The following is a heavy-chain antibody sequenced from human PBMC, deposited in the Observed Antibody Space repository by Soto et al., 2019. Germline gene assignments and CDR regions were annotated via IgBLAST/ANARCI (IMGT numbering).Heavy chain of an antibody. Sequence: QVQLVQSGAEVKKPGSSVKVSCKASGGTFSSYAISWVRQAPGQGLEWMGGIIPIFGTANYAQKFQGRVTITADESTSTDYMELSSLRSEDTAVYYCARDGSMVRGGNSYYYGMDVWGQGTTVTVSS. V-gene: IGHV1-69*01. J-gene: IGHJ6*02. D-gene: IGHD3-10*01. CDR3: ARDGSMVRGGNSYYYGMDV. CDR2: IIPIFGTA. CDR1: GGTFSSYA.